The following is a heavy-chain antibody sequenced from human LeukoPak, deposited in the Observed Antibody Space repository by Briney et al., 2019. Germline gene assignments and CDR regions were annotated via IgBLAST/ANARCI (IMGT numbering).Heavy chain of an antibody. CDR2: ITWNNGSI. V-gene: IGHV3-9*01. Sequence: GGSLRLSCAASGFTFDDYAMHWVRQAPGKGLEGVSGITWNNGSIGYADSVKGRFTISRDNAKNSLYLQMNSLRAEDTALYYCAKDWGLYYGSGSAFDYWGQGTLVTVSS. CDR1: GFTFDDYA. J-gene: IGHJ4*02. D-gene: IGHD3-10*01. CDR3: AKDWGLYYGSGSAFDY.